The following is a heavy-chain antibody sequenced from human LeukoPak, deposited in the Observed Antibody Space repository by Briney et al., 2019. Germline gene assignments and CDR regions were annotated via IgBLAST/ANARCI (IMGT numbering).Heavy chain of an antibody. CDR3: ARAAGLTDFWSGYHDY. CDR2: ISYDGSNK. CDR1: GFTVSSYA. V-gene: IGHV3-30*04. D-gene: IGHD3-3*01. Sequence: GGSLRLSCAASGFTVSSYAMHWVRQAPGKGLEWVAVISYDGSNKYYADSVKGRFTISRDNSKNTLYLQMNSLRAEDTAVYYCARAAGLTDFWSGYHDYWGQGTLVTVSS. J-gene: IGHJ4*02.